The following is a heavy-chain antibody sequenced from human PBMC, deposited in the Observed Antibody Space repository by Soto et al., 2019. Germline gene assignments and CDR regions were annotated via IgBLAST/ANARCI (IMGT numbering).Heavy chain of an antibody. D-gene: IGHD3-10*01. V-gene: IGHV3-13*01. J-gene: IGHJ2*01. CDR1: GFTFSSYG. CDR2: IGTAGDT. Sequence: EVQLVESGGGLVQPGGSLRLSCAASGFTFSSYGMHWVRQATGKGLEWVSAIGTAGDTYYPGSVKGRFTISRENAKNSLYLQMNSLRAGDTAVYYCARVRVTMVRGVIIPNYWYFDLWGRGTLVTVSS. CDR3: ARVRVTMVRGVIIPNYWYFDL.